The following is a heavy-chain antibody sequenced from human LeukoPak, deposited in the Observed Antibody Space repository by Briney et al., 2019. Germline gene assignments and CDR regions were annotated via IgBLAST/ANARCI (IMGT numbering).Heavy chain of an antibody. CDR2: SYYSGST. CDR3: ARQGPEGAGFDY. D-gene: IGHD1-14*01. J-gene: IGHJ4*02. Sequence: PSETLSLTCTVSGGFISSSGYYWGWIRQPPGKGLEWIGSSYYSGSTYYTPSLKSRVTISVDTSKNQFSLQLSSMTAADTAVYYCARQGPEGAGFDYWGQGTLVTVSS. V-gene: IGHV4-39*01. CDR1: GGFISSSGYY.